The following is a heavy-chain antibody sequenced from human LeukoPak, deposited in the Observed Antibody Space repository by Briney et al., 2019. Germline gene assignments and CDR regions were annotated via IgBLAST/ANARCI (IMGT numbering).Heavy chain of an antibody. Sequence: GGSLRLSCAVSGFSFDDYVMHWVRHVPGKGLEWVSGISWNSDNIDYADCVKGRFTTSRDNAKNSLYLQMNSLRAEDTALYYCAINGGGDSGYGNFDYWGQGTLVTVSS. CDR2: ISWNSDNI. CDR1: GFSFDDYV. V-gene: IGHV3-9*01. CDR3: AINGGGDSGYGNFDY. D-gene: IGHD5-12*01. J-gene: IGHJ4*02.